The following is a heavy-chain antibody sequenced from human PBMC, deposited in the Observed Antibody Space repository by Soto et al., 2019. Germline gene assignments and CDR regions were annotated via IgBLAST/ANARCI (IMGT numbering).Heavy chain of an antibody. CDR1: GGSISSYY. J-gene: IGHJ3*02. CDR2: IYYSGST. CDR3: ARVWGGAFDI. V-gene: IGHV4-59*01. Sequence: PSETLSLTCTASGGSISSYYWSWIRQPPGKGQERIGYIYYSGSTNYNPSLKSRVTISVDTSKNQFSLKLSSVSAAYMAVYCCARVWGGAFDIWGQGTMVTVSS. D-gene: IGHD3-10*01.